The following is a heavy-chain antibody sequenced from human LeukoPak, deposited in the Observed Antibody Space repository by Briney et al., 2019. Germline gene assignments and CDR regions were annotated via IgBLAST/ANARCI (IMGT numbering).Heavy chain of an antibody. CDR3: ARETEYQLLALYYYYGMDV. J-gene: IGHJ6*02. CDR1: GYTYSRYY. V-gene: IGHV1-46*01. CDR2: MNPSGGGT. D-gene: IGHD2-2*01. Sequence: ASVKVSCKASGYTYSRYYLHWVRQAPGQGLEWMGIMNPSGGGTVYAQKFQGRVTMTRDTSTDTVYMELSSLISEDTAVYYCARETEYQLLALYYYYGMDVWGQGTTVTVSS.